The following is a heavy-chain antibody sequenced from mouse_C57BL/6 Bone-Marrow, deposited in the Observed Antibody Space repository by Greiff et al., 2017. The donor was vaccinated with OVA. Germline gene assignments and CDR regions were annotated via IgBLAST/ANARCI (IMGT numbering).Heavy chain of an antibody. J-gene: IGHJ2*01. V-gene: IGHV14-4*01. CDR1: GFNIKDDY. Sequence: VQLQQSGAELVRPGASVKLSCTASGFNIKDDYMHWVKQRPEQGLEWIGWIDPENGDTEYASKFQGKATITADTSSNTAYLQLSSLTSEDTAVYYCTPFYYYYDGPFDYWGQGTTLTVSS. CDR2: IDPENGDT. CDR3: TPFYYYYDGPFDY. D-gene: IGHD2-4*01.